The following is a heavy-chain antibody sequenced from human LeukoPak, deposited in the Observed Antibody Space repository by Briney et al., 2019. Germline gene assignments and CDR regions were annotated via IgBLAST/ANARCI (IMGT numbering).Heavy chain of an antibody. CDR3: ARDHLLSGWDEGWFDP. CDR2: ISSSSSYI. J-gene: IGHJ5*02. D-gene: IGHD6-19*01. CDR1: GFTFSSYS. Sequence: PGGSLRLPCAASGFTFSSYSMNWVRQAPGKGLEWVSSISSSSSYIYYADSVKGRFTISRDNAKNSLYLQMNSLRAEDTAVYYCARDHLLSGWDEGWFDPWGQGTLVTVSS. V-gene: IGHV3-21*01.